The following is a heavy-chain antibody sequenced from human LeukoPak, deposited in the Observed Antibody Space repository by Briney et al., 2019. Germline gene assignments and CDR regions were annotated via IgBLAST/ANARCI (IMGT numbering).Heavy chain of an antibody. CDR2: IYTSGST. Sequence: PSETLSLTCTLSGVSISSYYWSWIRQPAGKGLEWIGRIYTSGSTNYNPSLKSRVTMSVDTSKNQFSLKLSSVTAADTAVYYCARDPRGAVAGFGFDYWGQGTLVTVSS. V-gene: IGHV4-4*07. D-gene: IGHD6-19*01. CDR3: ARDPRGAVAGFGFDY. CDR1: GVSISSYY. J-gene: IGHJ4*02.